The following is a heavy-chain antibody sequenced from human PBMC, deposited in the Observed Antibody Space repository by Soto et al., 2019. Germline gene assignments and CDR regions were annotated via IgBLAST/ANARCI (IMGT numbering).Heavy chain of an antibody. V-gene: IGHV1-8*01. CDR2: MNPHSGNA. CDR3: VRGEGYCSSGSCYDD. CDR1: GYTFTNYD. D-gene: IGHD2-15*01. Sequence: QVQLVQSGAEVKKPGASVKVSCKAAGYTFTNYDINWVRQATGQGLEWMGWMNPHSGNAGYSQKFQGRVTMTRDNSITTAYMELSNLRSDDTAIYYCVRGEGYCSSGSCYDDSGQGALVTVSS. J-gene: IGHJ4*02.